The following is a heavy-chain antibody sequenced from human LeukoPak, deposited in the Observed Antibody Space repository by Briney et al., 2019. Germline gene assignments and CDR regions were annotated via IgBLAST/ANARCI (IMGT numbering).Heavy chain of an antibody. CDR3: ARGDFFDY. Sequence: SVKVSCKASGYTFTSYDINWVRQATGQGLEWMGGIIPIFGTANYAQKFQGRVTITADESTSTAYMELSSLRSEDTAVYYCARGDFFDYWGQGTLVTVSS. CDR1: GYTFTSYD. CDR2: IIPIFGTA. V-gene: IGHV1-69*13. D-gene: IGHD3-3*01. J-gene: IGHJ4*02.